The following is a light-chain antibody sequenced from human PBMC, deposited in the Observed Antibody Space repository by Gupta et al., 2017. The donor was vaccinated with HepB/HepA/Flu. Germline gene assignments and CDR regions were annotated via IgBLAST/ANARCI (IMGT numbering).Light chain of an antibody. J-gene: IGKJ3*01. CDR1: QYINNY. V-gene: IGKV1-39*01. CDR2: GAS. CDR3: QQSYRTNV. Sequence: DIQMTQPPSPLSASVGDRVTITCRASQYINNYLNWYQQKPGKAPKLLIYGASRVQSGVPSRFSGSGYEKDFTHTSSRRQNEDFANYYGQQSYRTNVFGHGTKVDIK.